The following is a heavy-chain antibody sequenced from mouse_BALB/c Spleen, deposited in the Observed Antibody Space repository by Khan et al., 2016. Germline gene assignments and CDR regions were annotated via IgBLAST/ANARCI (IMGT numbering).Heavy chain of an antibody. Sequence: QVQLQQSGAELARPGASVKLSCKASGYTFTSYWMQWVKQRPGQGLEWIGAIYPGDGDTRYTQKFKGKATLTADKSSSTAYMQLSSLASEDSAVYYCARTDRYDEGYAMHYWGQGTAVTVSS. D-gene: IGHD2-14*01. V-gene: IGHV1-87*01. CDR2: IYPGDGDT. CDR3: ARTDRYDEGYAMHY. J-gene: IGHJ4*01. CDR1: GYTFTSYW.